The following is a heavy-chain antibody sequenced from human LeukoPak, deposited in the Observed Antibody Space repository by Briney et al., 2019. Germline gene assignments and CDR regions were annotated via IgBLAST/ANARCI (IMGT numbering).Heavy chain of an antibody. Sequence: GESLKISCKGSGYTFTNYWIGWVRQMPGKGLEFMGIIYPGDSDTRYSPSFQGQVTISVDRSINTAYLQWSSLKASDSAMYYCARAGYSNRWDGVDYWGQGTLVTVSS. CDR3: ARAGYSNRWDGVDY. CDR2: IYPGDSDT. J-gene: IGHJ4*02. CDR1: GYTFTNYW. V-gene: IGHV5-51*01. D-gene: IGHD2/OR15-2a*01.